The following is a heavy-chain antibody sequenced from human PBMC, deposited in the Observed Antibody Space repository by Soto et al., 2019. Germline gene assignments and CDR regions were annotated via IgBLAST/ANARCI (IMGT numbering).Heavy chain of an antibody. CDR2: INPDSGAT. D-gene: IGHD2-15*01. CDR3: ARDLRGLLDYFDY. V-gene: IGHV1-2*02. CDR1: GYSFTGYY. J-gene: IGHJ4*02. Sequence: QVQLVQSGAEVKKPGASVKVSCMATGYSFTGYYIHWVRQAPGQGLEWMGWINPDSGATNYAQKFQGRVVMTRDTSISTAYLELNRLKSDDTAVYYCARDLRGLLDYFDYWGQGILVTVSS.